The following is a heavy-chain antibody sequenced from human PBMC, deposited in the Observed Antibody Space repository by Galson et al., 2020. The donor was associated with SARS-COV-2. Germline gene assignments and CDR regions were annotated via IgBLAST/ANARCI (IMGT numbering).Heavy chain of an antibody. CDR1: GGSFSGYL. Sequence: SQTLSLTCAVYGGSFSGYLRSWIRQPPGKGLEWIGEINHSGGTNYNPSLKSRVTISADTSKNQFSLKLSSVTAADTAVYYCARGRTDISMIVVVITAASYYFDSWGQGNLVTVSS. J-gene: IGHJ4*02. CDR3: ARGRTDISMIVVVITAASYYFDS. V-gene: IGHV4-34*01. CDR2: INHSGGT. D-gene: IGHD3-22*01.